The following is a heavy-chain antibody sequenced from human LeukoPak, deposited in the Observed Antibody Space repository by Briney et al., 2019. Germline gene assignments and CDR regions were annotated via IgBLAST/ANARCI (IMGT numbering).Heavy chain of an antibody. V-gene: IGHV1-69*04. CDR1: GGTFSSYA. CDR2: IIPIFGIA. Sequence: SVKVSCKASGGTFSSYAISWVRQAPGQGLEWMGRIIPIFGIANYAQKFQGRVTITADKSTSTACMELSSLRSEDTAVYYCARDARRLGMTTLPPGGMDVWGQGTTVTVSS. J-gene: IGHJ6*02. D-gene: IGHD4-11*01. CDR3: ARDARRLGMTTLPPGGMDV.